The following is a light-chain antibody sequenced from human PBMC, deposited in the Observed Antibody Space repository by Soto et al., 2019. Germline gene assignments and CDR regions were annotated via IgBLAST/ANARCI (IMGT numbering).Light chain of an antibody. Sequence: IQLTQSPSSLSAAVGDRVTITCRASQGISSYLAWYQQNPGKPPKLLIYAASTLQSGVPSRFSGSGSGTDFTLTISSLQPEDLATYYCQQLNSYPPWTFGQGTKVDIK. CDR1: QGISSY. J-gene: IGKJ1*01. V-gene: IGKV1-9*01. CDR3: QQLNSYPPWT. CDR2: AAS.